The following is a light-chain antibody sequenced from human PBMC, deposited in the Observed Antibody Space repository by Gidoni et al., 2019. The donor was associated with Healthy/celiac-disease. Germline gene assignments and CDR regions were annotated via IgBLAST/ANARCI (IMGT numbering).Light chain of an antibody. J-gene: IGKJ1*01. CDR2: DAS. CDR1: QSVSSY. V-gene: IGKV3-11*01. Sequence: EIVLTQSPATLSLSPGERATLSCRASQSVSSYLAWYQQKPGQAPRLLIYDASNRATGIPARFSGSGSGTDFTLTISSLEPEDFAVYDCQQRSNWPQTFGQXTKVEIK. CDR3: QQRSNWPQT.